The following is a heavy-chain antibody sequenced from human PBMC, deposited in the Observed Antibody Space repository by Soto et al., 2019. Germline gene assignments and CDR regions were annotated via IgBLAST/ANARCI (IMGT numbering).Heavy chain of an antibody. D-gene: IGHD4-4*01. CDR1: GGSFSGFY. CDR2: IDQSGDT. V-gene: IGHV4-34*01. J-gene: IGHJ5*01. CDR3: ARTLRAGGGSVGRYSNGDNWFDS. Sequence: PSETLSLTCAAYGGSFSGFYWSWVRQPPGKGLEWIGEIDQSGDTNHNPSLKSRVTISVDTSKNQFSLKLSSVTAADTAVYYCARTLRAGGGSVGRYSNGDNWFDSWGQATLVTVSS.